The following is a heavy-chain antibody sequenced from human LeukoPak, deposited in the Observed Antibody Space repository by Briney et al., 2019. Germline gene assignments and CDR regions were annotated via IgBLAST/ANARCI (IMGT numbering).Heavy chain of an antibody. D-gene: IGHD6-19*01. J-gene: IGHJ4*02. V-gene: IGHV1-69*04. Sequence: SVKVSCKASGGTFSSYAISWVRQAPGQGLEWMGRIIPILGIANYAQKFQGRVTITADKSTSTAYMELSSLRSEDTAVYYCARSAVAAHSCPVESLYWGQGTLVTVSS. CDR2: IIPILGIA. CDR1: GGTFSSYA. CDR3: ARSAVAAHSCPVESLY.